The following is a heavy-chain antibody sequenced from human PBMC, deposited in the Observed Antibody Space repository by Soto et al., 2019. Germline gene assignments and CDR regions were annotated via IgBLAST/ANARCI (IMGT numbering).Heavy chain of an antibody. CDR1: GFTFSSYS. Sequence: PGGSLRLSCAASGFTFSSYSMNWVRQAPGKGLEWVSSISSSSSYIYYADSVKGRFTISRDNAKNSLYLQMNSLRAEDTAVYYCARDQIARPQFDYWGQGTLVTVSS. CDR3: ARDQIARPQFDY. J-gene: IGHJ4*02. D-gene: IGHD2-21*01. V-gene: IGHV3-21*01. CDR2: ISSSSSYI.